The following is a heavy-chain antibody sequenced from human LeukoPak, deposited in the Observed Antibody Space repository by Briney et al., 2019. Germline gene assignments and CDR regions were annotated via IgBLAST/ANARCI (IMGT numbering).Heavy chain of an antibody. CDR3: AKDLYSSSHQGSALDY. V-gene: IGHV3-30*18. Sequence: PGRSLRLSCAASGFTFSSYGMHWVRQAPGKGLEWVAVISYDGSNKYYADSVKGRFTISRDNSKNTLYLQMNSLRAEDTAVYYCAKDLYSSSHQGSALDYWGQGTLVTVSS. CDR2: ISYDGSNK. J-gene: IGHJ4*02. CDR1: GFTFSSYG. D-gene: IGHD6-13*01.